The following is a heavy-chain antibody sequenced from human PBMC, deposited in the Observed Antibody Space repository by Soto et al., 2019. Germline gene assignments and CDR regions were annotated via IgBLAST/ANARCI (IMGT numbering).Heavy chain of an antibody. V-gene: IGHV3-11*01. CDR1: GFTFSDSY. CDR3: AKTTSSGWYLGDFDY. CDR2: ITFSGNTV. Sequence: GGSLRLSCAASGFTFSDSYMSWIRQAPGKGLEWISYITFSGNTVYYADSLKGRFTISRDNSKNTLYMQMNSLRAEDTAVYYCAKTTSSGWYLGDFDYWGQGTMVTVSA. D-gene: IGHD6-19*01. J-gene: IGHJ4*02.